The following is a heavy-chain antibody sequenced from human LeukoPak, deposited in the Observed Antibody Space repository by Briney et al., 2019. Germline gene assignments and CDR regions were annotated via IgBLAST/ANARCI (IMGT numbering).Heavy chain of an antibody. CDR1: GFTFSSYG. CDR2: VSDDGSNK. CDR3: AKPRLRGGYLFDY. D-gene: IGHD5-12*01. V-gene: IGHV3-30*18. J-gene: IGHJ4*02. Sequence: GRSLRLSCAASGFTFSSYGMHWVRQAPGKGLEWMAVVSDDGSNKYYEDSARGRFTISRDNSMNTLYLQMSSLRDEDTAVYYCAKPRLRGGYLFDYWGQGTLVTVSS.